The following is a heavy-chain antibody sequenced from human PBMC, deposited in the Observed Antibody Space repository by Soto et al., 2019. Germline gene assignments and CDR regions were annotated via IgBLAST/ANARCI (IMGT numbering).Heavy chain of an antibody. Sequence: TGGSLRLFCVASGFTFRTYTMNWVRQAPGKGLEWVSGIRGFSPYTFYAESVKGRFTISRDNAKNSLYLQMNSLGVEDTAVYYCARDRGYDAHDYYYNAMDVWGQGTTVTVSS. CDR3: ARDRGYDAHDYYYNAMDV. CDR2: IRGFSPYT. D-gene: IGHD2-15*01. V-gene: IGHV3-21*01. CDR1: GFTFRTYT. J-gene: IGHJ6*02.